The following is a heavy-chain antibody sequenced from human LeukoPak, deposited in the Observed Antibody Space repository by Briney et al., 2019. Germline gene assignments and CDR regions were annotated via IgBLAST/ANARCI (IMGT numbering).Heavy chain of an antibody. CDR2: INHSGST. CDR3: ARAYGDYRYYYYYMDV. D-gene: IGHD4-17*01. CDR1: GGSFSGYY. J-gene: IGHJ6*03. Sequence: PSETLSLTCAVYGGSFSGYYWSWIRQPPGKGLEWIGEINHSGSTNYKPSLKSRVTISVDTSKNQFSLKLTSVTAADTAVYYCARAYGDYRYYYYYMDVWGKGTTVTVSS. V-gene: IGHV4-34*01.